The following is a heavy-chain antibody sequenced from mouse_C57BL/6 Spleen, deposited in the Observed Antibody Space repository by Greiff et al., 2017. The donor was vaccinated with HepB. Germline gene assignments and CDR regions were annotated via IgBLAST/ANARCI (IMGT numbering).Heavy chain of an antibody. CDR1: GFSLSTSGMG. V-gene: IGHV8-12*01. CDR2: IYWDDDK. CDR3: ARSSGYSNYYFDY. J-gene: IGHJ2*01. D-gene: IGHD2-5*01. Sequence: QVTLKESGPGILQSSQTLSLTCSFSGFSLSTSGMGVSWIRQPSGKGLEWLAHIYWDDDKRYNPSLESRLTISKDTSRNQGFLKITSVDTADTATYYCARSSGYSNYYFDYWGQGTTLTVSS.